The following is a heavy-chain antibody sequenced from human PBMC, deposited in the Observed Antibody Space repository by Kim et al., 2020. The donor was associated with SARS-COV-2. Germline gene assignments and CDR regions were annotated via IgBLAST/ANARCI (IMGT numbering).Heavy chain of an antibody. CDR2: ISSSGSTI. J-gene: IGHJ2*01. D-gene: IGHD6-13*01. V-gene: IGHV3-48*03. CDR3: ARALREQQLVVVGWYFDL. Sequence: GGSLRLSCAASGFTFSSYEMNWVRQAPGKGLEWVSYISSSGSTIYYADSVKGRFTISRDNAKNSLYPQMNSLRAEDTAVYYCARALREQQLVVVGWYFDLWRRDTLVTVSS. CDR1: GFTFSSYE.